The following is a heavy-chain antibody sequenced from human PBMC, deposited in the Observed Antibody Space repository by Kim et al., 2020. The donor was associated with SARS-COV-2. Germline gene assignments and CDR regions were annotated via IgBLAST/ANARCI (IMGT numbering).Heavy chain of an antibody. D-gene: IGHD6-13*01. CDR3: ARRHGSSWEDFDY. Sequence: SPSFQGQVTISADKSISTAYLQWSSLKASDTAMYYCARRHGSSWEDFDYWGQGTLVTVSS. J-gene: IGHJ4*02. V-gene: IGHV5-51*01.